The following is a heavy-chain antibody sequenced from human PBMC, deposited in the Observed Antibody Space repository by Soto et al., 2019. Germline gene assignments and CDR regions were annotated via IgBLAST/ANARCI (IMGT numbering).Heavy chain of an antibody. Sequence: SETLSLTCSVSVGSVSGSYWSWIRQSPGKGLEWLGYVYYTGSTNYSPSLRSRVSISVDTSKNEFSLRLSSVTAADTAVYFCARSVAVPGAHIDYWGQGTQVTVSS. CDR1: VGSVSGSY. J-gene: IGHJ4*02. V-gene: IGHV4-59*02. CDR3: ARSVAVPGAHIDY. D-gene: IGHD6-19*01. CDR2: VYYTGST.